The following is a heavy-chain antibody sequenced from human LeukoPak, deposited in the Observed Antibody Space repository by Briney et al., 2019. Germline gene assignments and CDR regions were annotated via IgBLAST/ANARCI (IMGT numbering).Heavy chain of an antibody. CDR3: ASDTYYYGMDV. CDR2: IYYSGST. Sequence: SETLSLTCTVSGGSISTYYWSWIRQPPGKGLEWIGYIYYSGSTNYIPSLKSRVTVSVDTSKNQFSLRLSSVTAADTAVYFCASDTYYYGMDVWGQGTTVTVSS. J-gene: IGHJ6*02. V-gene: IGHV4-59*01. CDR1: GGSISTYY.